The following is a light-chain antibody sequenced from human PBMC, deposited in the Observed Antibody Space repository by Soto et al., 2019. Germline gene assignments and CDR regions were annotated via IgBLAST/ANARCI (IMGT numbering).Light chain of an antibody. CDR2: DAS. CDR3: QQYGSSPLT. CDR1: QSVSSSY. V-gene: IGKV3D-20*01. J-gene: IGKJ4*01. Sequence: EIVLTQSPAPLSLSPGERATLSCGASQSVSSSYLAWYQQKPGLAPRLLIHDASSRATGIPDRFSGSGSGTDFTLTISRLEPEDFAVYSCQQYGSSPLTFGGGTKVEIK.